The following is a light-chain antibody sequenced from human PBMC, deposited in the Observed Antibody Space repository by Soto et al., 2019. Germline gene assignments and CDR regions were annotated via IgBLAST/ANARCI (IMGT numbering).Light chain of an antibody. CDR1: SGDVGYYNL. CDR2: EVS. CDR3: TSYAGGDSPYV. V-gene: IGLV2-23*02. Sequence: QSALTQPASVSGSPGQSITISCTGTSGDVGYYNLVSWYQQHPGKAPKLMIYEVSKRPSGVSNRFSGSKSGNTASLTISGLQAEDEADYYCTSYAGGDSPYVFGTGTKLTVL. J-gene: IGLJ1*01.